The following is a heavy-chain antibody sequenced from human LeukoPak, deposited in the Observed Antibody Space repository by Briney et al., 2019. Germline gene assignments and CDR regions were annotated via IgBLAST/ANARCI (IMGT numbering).Heavy chain of an antibody. CDR1: GGSISSSSYY. J-gene: IGHJ4*02. V-gene: IGHV4-39*07. D-gene: IGHD6-13*01. Sequence: PSETLSLTCTVSGGSISSSSYYWGWIRQPPGKGLEWIGSIYYSGSTYYNPSLKSRVTISVDTSKNQFSLKLSSVTAADTAVYYCARIAAAEVDYWGQGTLVTVSS. CDR3: ARIAAAEVDY. CDR2: IYYSGST.